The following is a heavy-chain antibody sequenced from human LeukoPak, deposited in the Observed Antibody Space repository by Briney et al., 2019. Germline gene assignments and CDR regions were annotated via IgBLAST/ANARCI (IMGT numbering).Heavy chain of an antibody. J-gene: IGHJ1*01. CDR1: GFTFSSYG. CDR2: IWYDGSNK. V-gene: IGHV3-33*01. D-gene: IGHD3-22*01. Sequence: GGSLRLSCAASGFTFSSYGMHWVRQAPGKGLEWVAVIWYDGSNKYYADSVKGRFTISRDNSKNTLYLQMNSLRAEDTAVYYCARGPGDDSSGYSVEYFQHWGQGTLVTVSS. CDR3: ARGPGDDSSGYSVEYFQH.